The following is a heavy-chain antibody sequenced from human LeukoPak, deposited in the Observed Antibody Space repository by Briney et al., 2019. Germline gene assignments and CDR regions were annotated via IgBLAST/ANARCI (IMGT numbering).Heavy chain of an antibody. V-gene: IGHV3-48*01. CDR3: ASEGVYGDYRFNYYYMDV. CDR1: GFTFSSYS. J-gene: IGHJ6*03. D-gene: IGHD4-17*01. Sequence: PGGSLRLSCAASGFTFSSYSMNWVRQAPGKGLEWVSYISSSSSTIYYADSVKGRFTISRDNAKNSLYLQMNSLRAEDTAVYYCASEGVYGDYRFNYYYMDVWGKGTTVTVSS. CDR2: ISSSSSTI.